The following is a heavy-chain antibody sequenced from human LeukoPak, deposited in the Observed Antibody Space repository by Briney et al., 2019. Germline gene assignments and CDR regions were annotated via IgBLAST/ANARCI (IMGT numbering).Heavy chain of an antibody. CDR1: LDSTTSNF. J-gene: IGHJ4*02. CDR2: IHRSGSP. CDR3: AREILGGFTPGAY. D-gene: IGHD3-10*01. V-gene: IGHV4-4*02. Sequence: PSETLSLTCTVSLDSTTSNFWSWVRQPPGKGLEWIGEIHRSGSPNYNPSLQSRVTISIDRSRNQIALESSSVTAADTAVYYCAREILGGFTPGAYWGQGTLVTVSS.